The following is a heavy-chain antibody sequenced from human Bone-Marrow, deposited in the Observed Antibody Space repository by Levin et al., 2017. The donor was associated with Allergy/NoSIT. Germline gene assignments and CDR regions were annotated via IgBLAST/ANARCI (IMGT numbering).Heavy chain of an antibody. D-gene: IGHD6-13*01. CDR2: IFYSGNI. Sequence: PSETLSLTCTVSGASISNSNYYWGWIRQPPGKGLEWIGSIFYSGNIYYNPSLKSRVTISVDTSKNQFSLKLSSVTAADTAVYYCARDPVRAAGSWFDPWGQGTPVTVSS. J-gene: IGHJ5*02. CDR1: GASISNSNYY. V-gene: IGHV4-39*07. CDR3: ARDPVRAAGSWFDP.